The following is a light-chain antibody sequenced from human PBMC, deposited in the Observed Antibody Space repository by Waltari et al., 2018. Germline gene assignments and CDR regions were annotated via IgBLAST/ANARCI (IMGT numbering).Light chain of an antibody. CDR3: VLYMGRGNWV. V-gene: IGLV8-61*01. Sequence: QTVVTQEPSLSVSPGGTVTLTCGLSSGSVSTTYYPSWYQQTPGQAPRTLMYDTNTHSPGVPVRFSGSILGGKAALTITGAQADDESDYYCVLYMGRGNWVFGGGTRLTVL. CDR1: SGSVSTTYY. CDR2: DTN. J-gene: IGLJ3*02.